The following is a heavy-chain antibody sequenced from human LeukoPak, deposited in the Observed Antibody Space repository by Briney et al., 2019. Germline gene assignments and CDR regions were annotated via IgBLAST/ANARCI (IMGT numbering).Heavy chain of an antibody. CDR1: GFTVSSND. J-gene: IGHJ4*02. V-gene: IGHV3-53*01. Sequence: RSGGSLRLSCAASGFTVSSNDMSWVRQAPGKGLECISVIYSGGSTDYADSVKGRLTISRDNSKNTLYLQMNSLRAEDTAVYYCAKDRSIGTYYTFDSWGQGTLVTVSS. CDR2: IYSGGST. CDR3: AKDRSIGTYYTFDS. D-gene: IGHD1-26*01.